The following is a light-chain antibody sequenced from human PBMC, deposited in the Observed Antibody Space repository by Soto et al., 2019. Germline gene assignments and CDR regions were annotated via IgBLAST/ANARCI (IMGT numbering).Light chain of an antibody. V-gene: IGLV2-11*01. CDR1: SSDVGGYNY. J-gene: IGLJ1*01. CDR2: DVN. Sequence: QSALIQPRSVSGSPGQSVTISCTGTSSDVGGYNYVSWYQQHPGKAPKLMISDVNKRPSGVPDRFSGSKSGNTASLTISGLQAEDEADYYCCSYASTYTWVFGTGTKVTVL. CDR3: CSYASTYTWV.